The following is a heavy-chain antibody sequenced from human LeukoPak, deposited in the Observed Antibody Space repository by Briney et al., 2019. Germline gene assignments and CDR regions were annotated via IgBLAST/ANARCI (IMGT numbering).Heavy chain of an antibody. CDR3: VRGYSTSLAPFDY. J-gene: IGHJ4*02. D-gene: IGHD4-11*01. CDR1: GYTFTSYH. Sequence: ASVKVSCKASGYTFTSYHMHWVRQAPGHGLEWMGIINPSGGSTSYAQKFQGRVTLTKDTSTSTVYMELSSLRSEETALYYCVRGYSTSLAPFDYWGQGTLVTVSS. CDR2: INPSGGST. V-gene: IGHV1-46*01.